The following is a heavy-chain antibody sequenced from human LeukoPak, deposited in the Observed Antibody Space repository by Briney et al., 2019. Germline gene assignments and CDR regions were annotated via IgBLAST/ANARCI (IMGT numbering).Heavy chain of an antibody. CDR2: INSDGSTI. Sequence: GGSLRLSCAASGFTFSSYWMHWVRQAPGKGLVWVSRINSDGSTINYADSVKGRFTISRDNAKNTLTLQMNSLRVEDTAVYFCARDWVYKIDYWGRGTLVTVSS. J-gene: IGHJ4*02. CDR1: GFTFSSYW. V-gene: IGHV3-74*01. D-gene: IGHD5-24*01. CDR3: ARDWVYKIDY.